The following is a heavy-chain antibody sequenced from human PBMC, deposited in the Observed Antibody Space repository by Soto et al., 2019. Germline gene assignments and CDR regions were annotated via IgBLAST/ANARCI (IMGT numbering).Heavy chain of an antibody. CDR1: GGSFSGYY. CDR2: INHSGST. CDR3: ARENRYCSGGSCFNWFDP. D-gene: IGHD2-15*01. J-gene: IGHJ5*02. V-gene: IGHV4-34*01. Sequence: PSETLSLTCAVYGGSFSGYYWSWIRQPPGKGLEWIGEINHSGSTNYNPSLKSRVTISVDTSKNQFSLKLSSVTAADTAVYYCARENRYCSGGSCFNWFDPWGQGTLVTVPS.